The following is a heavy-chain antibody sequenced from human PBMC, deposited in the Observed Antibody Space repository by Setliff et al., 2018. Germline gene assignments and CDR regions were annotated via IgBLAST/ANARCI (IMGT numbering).Heavy chain of an antibody. J-gene: IGHJ4*02. V-gene: IGHV4-4*07. CDR1: GGSINSYY. CDR3: ARSFSRREKFLLDY. Sequence: SETLSLTCTVSGGSINSYYWSWIRQPAGKGLEWIGRIYTSGSTNYNPSLKSRVTISMDTSKNQFSLKVSSVTAADTAVYYCARSFSRREKFLLDYWGQGALVTVSS. CDR2: IYTSGST.